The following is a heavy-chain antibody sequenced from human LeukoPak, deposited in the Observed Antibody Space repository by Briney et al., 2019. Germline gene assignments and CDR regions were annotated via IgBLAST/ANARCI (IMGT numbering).Heavy chain of an antibody. Sequence: NPSETLSLTCTVSGGSISSSSYYWGWIRQPPGKGLEWIGSIYYSGSTYYNPSLKSRVTISVGTSKNQFSLKLSSVTAADTAVYYCARSPYSSSRGQFFWGQGTLVTVSS. CDR2: IYYSGST. V-gene: IGHV4-39*01. CDR1: GGSISSSSYY. J-gene: IGHJ4*02. CDR3: ARSPYSSSRGQFF. D-gene: IGHD6-13*01.